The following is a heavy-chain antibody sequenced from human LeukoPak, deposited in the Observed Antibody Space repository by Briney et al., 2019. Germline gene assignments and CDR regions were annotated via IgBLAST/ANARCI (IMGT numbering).Heavy chain of an antibody. CDR2: INHSGST. J-gene: IGHJ3*02. Sequence: KTSETLSLTCAVYGGSFSGYYWSWIRQPPGKGLEWIGEINHSGSTNYNPSLKSRVTISVDTSKNQFSLKLSSVTAADTAVYYCARGLPSYDFWSGYFRDAFDIWGQGTMVTVSS. CDR1: GGSFSGYY. D-gene: IGHD3-3*01. CDR3: ARGLPSYDFWSGYFRDAFDI. V-gene: IGHV4-34*01.